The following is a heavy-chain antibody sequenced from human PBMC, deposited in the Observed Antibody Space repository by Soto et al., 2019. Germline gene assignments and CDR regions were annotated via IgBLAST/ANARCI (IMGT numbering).Heavy chain of an antibody. J-gene: IGHJ4*02. CDR2: IYYSGST. V-gene: IGHV4-59*01. CDR3: ARDSSGWLFDY. Sequence: SEALSLTCTVSGGSIISYYWSWIRQPPWKGLEWIGYIYYSGSTNYNPSLKSRVTISVDTSKSQFSLKLSSVTAADTAVYYCARDSSGWLFDYWGQGTLVTVSS. CDR1: GGSIISYY. D-gene: IGHD6-19*01.